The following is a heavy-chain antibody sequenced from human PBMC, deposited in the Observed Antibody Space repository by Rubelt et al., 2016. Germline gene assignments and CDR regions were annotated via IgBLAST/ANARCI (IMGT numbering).Heavy chain of an antibody. CDR3: ARDWGAGILTF. CDR2: ISANNRHT. V-gene: IGHV1-18*04. Sequence: QVQLVQSGAEVKKPGASVKVSCKAPGYTFIAYYIHWVRQAPGQGPEWMGWISANNRHTNHAQNFKVRVTLTTDTATRTAYMELRSLRPDDTAVYYCARDWGAGILTFWGQGTLVTVSS. CDR1: GYTFIAYY. J-gene: IGHJ4*02. D-gene: IGHD1-26*01.